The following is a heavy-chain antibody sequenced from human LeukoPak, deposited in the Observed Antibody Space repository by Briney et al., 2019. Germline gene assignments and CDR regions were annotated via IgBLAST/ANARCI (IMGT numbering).Heavy chain of an antibody. D-gene: IGHD6-13*01. CDR1: GGSISSGGYS. CDR3: ARVPSRRIAAAGKEVGDY. V-gene: IGHV4-30-2*01. CDR2: IYHSGST. J-gene: IGHJ4*02. Sequence: SETLSLTCAVSGGSISSGGYSWSWIRQPPGKGLEWIGYIYHSGSTYYNPSLKSRVTISVDTSKNQFSLKLSSVTAADTAVYYCARVPSRRIAAAGKEVGDYWGQGTLVTVSS.